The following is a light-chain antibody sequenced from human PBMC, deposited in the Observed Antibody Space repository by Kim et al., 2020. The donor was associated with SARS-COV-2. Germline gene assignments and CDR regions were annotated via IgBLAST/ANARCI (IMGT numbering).Light chain of an antibody. CDR1: NLGDRY. CDR3: QAWDSSVV. J-gene: IGLJ2*01. V-gene: IGLV3-1*01. Sequence: VSVSPGPTASLSCSGDNLGDRYASWYQQRPGQSPVMVIYQDNKRPSGIPERFSGSNSGNTATLTISGTQAMDEADYYCQAWDSSVVFGGGTQLTVL. CDR2: QDN.